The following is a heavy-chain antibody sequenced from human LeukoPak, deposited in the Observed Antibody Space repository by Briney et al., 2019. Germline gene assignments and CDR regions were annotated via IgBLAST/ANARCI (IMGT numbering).Heavy chain of an antibody. Sequence: ASVTVSCKASGYTFTVYYMHWVRQAPGQGLEWMGWINPNSGGTNYAQKFQGRVTMTRDTSISTAYMELSRLRSDDTAVYYCARDYSNYYYYYYMDVWGKGTTVTVSS. J-gene: IGHJ6*03. V-gene: IGHV1-2*02. CDR1: GYTFTVYY. CDR2: INPNSGGT. CDR3: ARDYSNYYYYYYMDV. D-gene: IGHD4-11*01.